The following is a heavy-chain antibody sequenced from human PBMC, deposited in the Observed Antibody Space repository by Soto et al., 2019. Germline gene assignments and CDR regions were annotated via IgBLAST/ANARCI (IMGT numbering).Heavy chain of an antibody. CDR2: ISSSSSTI. CDR3: ARASPGNPPPPVYMDV. CDR1: GFTFSSYS. J-gene: IGHJ6*03. Sequence: EVQLVESGGGLVQPGGSLRLSCAASGFTFSSYSMNWVRQAPGKGLEWVSYISSSSSTIYYADSVKGRFTISRDNAKNSLYRQMNSLRAEDTAVYYCARASPGNPPPPVYMDVWGKGTTVTVSS. V-gene: IGHV3-48*01.